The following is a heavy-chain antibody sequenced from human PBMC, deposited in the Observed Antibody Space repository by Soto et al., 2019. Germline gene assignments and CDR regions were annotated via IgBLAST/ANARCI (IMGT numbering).Heavy chain of an antibody. CDR2: IIPIFGTA. D-gene: IGHD1-7*01. V-gene: IGHV1-69*13. Sequence: ASVKFSCKASGGTFSSYAISWVRQAPGQGLEWMGGIIPIFGTANYAQKFQGRVTITADESTSTAYMELSSLRSEDTAVYYCARDLTGTSSEYYYYGMDVWGQGTTVTVSS. CDR3: ARDLTGTSSEYYYYGMDV. J-gene: IGHJ6*02. CDR1: GGTFSSYA.